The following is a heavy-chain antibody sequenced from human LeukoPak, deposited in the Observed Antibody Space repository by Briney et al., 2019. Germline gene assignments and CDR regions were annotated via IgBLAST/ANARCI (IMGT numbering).Heavy chain of an antibody. V-gene: IGHV4-34*01. CDR3: ARATYHSAYFDY. CDR2: INHSGST. J-gene: IGHJ4*02. CDR1: GGSFSGYY. D-gene: IGHD2-15*01. Sequence: MPSETLSLTCAVYGGSFSGYYWSWIRQPPEKGLEWIGEINHSGSTNYNPSLKSRVTISVDTSKNQFSLKLSSVTAADTAVYYCARATYHSAYFDYWGQGTLVTVSS.